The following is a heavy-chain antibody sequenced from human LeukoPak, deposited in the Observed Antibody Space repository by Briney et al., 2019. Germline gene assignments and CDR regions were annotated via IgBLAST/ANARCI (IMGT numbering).Heavy chain of an antibody. Sequence: PGGSLRLSCAASGFTVSSNYMSWVRQAPGKGLEWVSVIYSGGSTYCADSVKGRFTISRDNSKNTLYLQMNSLRAEDTAVYYCARDQADLRAFDIRGQGTMVTVSS. V-gene: IGHV3-53*01. D-gene: IGHD6-13*01. CDR2: IYSGGST. CDR1: GFTVSSNY. CDR3: ARDQADLRAFDI. J-gene: IGHJ3*02.